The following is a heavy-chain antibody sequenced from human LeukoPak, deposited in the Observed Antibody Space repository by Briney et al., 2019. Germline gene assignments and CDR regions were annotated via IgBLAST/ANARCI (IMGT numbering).Heavy chain of an antibody. J-gene: IGHJ4*02. CDR2: IYYSGST. V-gene: IGHV4-61*01. CDR1: GGSVSSGSYY. D-gene: IGHD3-10*01. CDR3: ARGSDTYYYGSGSFRLDY. Sequence: SETLSLTCTVSGGSVSSGSYYWSWIRQPPGKGPEWIGYIYYSGSTNYNPSLKSRVTISVDTSKNQFSLKLSSVTAADTAVYYCARGSDTYYYGSGSFRLDYWGQGTLVTVSS.